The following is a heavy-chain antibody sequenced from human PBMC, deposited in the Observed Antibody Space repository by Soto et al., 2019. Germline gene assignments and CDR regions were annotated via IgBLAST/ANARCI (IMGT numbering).Heavy chain of an antibody. CDR2: IYYSGST. J-gene: IGHJ4*02. V-gene: IGHV4-59*08. CDR3: ARRWGAAVDY. CDR1: GGSISSYY. D-gene: IGHD1-26*01. Sequence: QVQLQESGPGLVKPSETLSLTCTVSGGSISSYYWSWIRQPPGKGLEWIGYIYYSGSTNYNPFHKSTATISVDTSKNQFSLKLGSVTAADTAVYYCARRWGAAVDYWGQGTLVTVSS.